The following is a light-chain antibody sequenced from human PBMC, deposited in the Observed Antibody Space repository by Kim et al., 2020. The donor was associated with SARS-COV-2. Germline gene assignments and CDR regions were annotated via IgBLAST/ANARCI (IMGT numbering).Light chain of an antibody. CDR1: QSVGSN. CDR3: QQYNNWPPGIT. Sequence: PGERATLSCRASQSVGSNLAWYQQKPGRPPRLLIHGASTRATGIPARFSGSGSGTEFTLTISSLQSEDFGVYYCQQYNNWPPGITFGQGTRLEIK. CDR2: GAS. J-gene: IGKJ5*01. V-gene: IGKV3D-15*01.